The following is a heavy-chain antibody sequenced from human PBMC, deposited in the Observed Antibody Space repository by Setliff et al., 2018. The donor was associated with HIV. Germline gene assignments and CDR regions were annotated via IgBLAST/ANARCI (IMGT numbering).Heavy chain of an antibody. V-gene: IGHV4-61*02. CDR3: TRRDVTTGMDS. Sequence: PSETLSLTCTVSGGSISSGSYYWSWIRQPAGKGLEWIGRIYTSGSTNYRPSLESRVIVSLDTSKNQFSLKLSSVTAADTAVYYCTRRDVTTGMDSWGPGILVIVSS. J-gene: IGHJ4*02. D-gene: IGHD4-17*01. CDR1: GGSISSGSYY. CDR2: IYTSGST.